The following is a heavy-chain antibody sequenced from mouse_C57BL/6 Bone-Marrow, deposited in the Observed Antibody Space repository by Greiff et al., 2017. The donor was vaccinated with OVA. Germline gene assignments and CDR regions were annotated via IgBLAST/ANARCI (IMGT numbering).Heavy chain of an antibody. CDR3: TDGYHVRFAY. V-gene: IGHV1-81*01. CDR2: IYPRSGNT. J-gene: IGHJ3*01. CDR1: GYTFTSDG. D-gene: IGHD2-3*01. Sequence: VQLQESGAELARPGASVKLSCKASGYTFTSDGISWVKQRTGQGLEWIGEIYPRSGNTYYNEKFKGKATLTADKSSSTAYMELRSLTSEDSAVYFCTDGYHVRFAYWGQGTLVTVSA.